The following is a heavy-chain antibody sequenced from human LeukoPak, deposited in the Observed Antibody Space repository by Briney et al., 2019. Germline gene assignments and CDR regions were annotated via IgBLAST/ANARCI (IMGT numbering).Heavy chain of an antibody. D-gene: IGHD6-13*01. CDR3: ARGSSTH. V-gene: IGHV3-48*04. Sequence: AGSLRLSCAASGFTFSSYTMNWVRQAPGKGLEWVSYISSSSSTIYYADSVKGRFTISRDNAKNSLYLQMNSVRAEDTGVYYCARGSSTHWGQGTLVTVSS. CDR2: ISSSSSTI. CDR1: GFTFSSYT. J-gene: IGHJ4*02.